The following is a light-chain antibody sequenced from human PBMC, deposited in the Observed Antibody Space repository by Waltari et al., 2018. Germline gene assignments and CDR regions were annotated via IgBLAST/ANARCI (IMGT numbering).Light chain of an antibody. J-gene: IGLJ3*02. CDR1: SSNIGSNY. CDR3: AACDASLSAWL. Sequence: QSVLTQPPSASGTPGQRVTISCSGSSSNIGSNYVYWYQHLPGTAPKLLIYRNNQRHAGVPGRLSGSKSDTSASLASSGLRSEDEADYYCAACDASLSAWLFGGGTKVTVL. V-gene: IGLV1-47*01. CDR2: RNN.